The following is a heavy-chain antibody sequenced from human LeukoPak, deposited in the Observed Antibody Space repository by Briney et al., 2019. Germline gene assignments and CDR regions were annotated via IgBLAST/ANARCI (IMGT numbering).Heavy chain of an antibody. V-gene: IGHV4-39*01. CDR2: IYYSGST. D-gene: IGHD4-17*01. CDR3: ARQGDYGDNPFDY. CDR1: GGSISSSSYY. Sequence: SETLSLTCTVSGGSISSSSYYWGWIRQPPGKGLEWIGSIYYSGSTYYNPSLKSRVTISGDTSKNQFSLKLSSVTAADTAVYYCARQGDYGDNPFDYWGQGTLVTVSS. J-gene: IGHJ4*02.